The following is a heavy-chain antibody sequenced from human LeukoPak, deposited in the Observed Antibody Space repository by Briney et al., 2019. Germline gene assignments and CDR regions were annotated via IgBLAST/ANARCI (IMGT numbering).Heavy chain of an antibody. V-gene: IGHV1-2*02. Sequence: GASVKVSCKASGYTFTGYYMHWVRQAPGQGLGGLGWINPNSGGTNYAQKFQGRVTMTRDTSISTAYMELSRLRSDDTAVYYCARDLLTMVRGVIITAFDYWGQGTLVTVSS. CDR3: ARDLLTMVRGVIITAFDY. CDR1: GYTFTGYY. D-gene: IGHD3-10*01. J-gene: IGHJ4*02. CDR2: INPNSGGT.